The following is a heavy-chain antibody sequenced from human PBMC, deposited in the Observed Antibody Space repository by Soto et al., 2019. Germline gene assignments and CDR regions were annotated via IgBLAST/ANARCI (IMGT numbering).Heavy chain of an antibody. Sequence: QVQLQQWGAGLLKPSETLSLTCAVYGGSFSGYYWSWIRQPPGKGLEWIGEINHSGSTNYNPSLKRRVTISVDTSKNQFSLKLSSVTAADTAVYYCASGITMVRGVTEGMDVWGQGTTVTVSS. D-gene: IGHD3-10*01. CDR3: ASGITMVRGVTEGMDV. V-gene: IGHV4-34*01. J-gene: IGHJ6*02. CDR1: GGSFSGYY. CDR2: INHSGST.